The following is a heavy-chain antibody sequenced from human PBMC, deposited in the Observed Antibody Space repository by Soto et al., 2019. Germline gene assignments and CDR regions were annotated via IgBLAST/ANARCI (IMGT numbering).Heavy chain of an antibody. CDR3: ARDKGGAYNYGSFGY. CDR2: MYFRGST. D-gene: IGHD5-18*01. J-gene: IGHJ4*02. V-gene: IGHV4-59*12. CDR1: GGSISSYY. Sequence: PSETLSLTFTVSGGSISSYYWSWIRQPPGKGLEWIGYMYFRGSTNYNPSLKSRVTISVDTSKNQFSLNLRSVTAADTAVYYCARDKGGAYNYGSFGYWGQGTLVTVSS.